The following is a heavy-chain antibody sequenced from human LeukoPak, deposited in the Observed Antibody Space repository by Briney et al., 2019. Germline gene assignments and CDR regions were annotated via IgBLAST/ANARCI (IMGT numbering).Heavy chain of an antibody. D-gene: IGHD6-19*01. J-gene: IGHJ4*02. CDR1: GYAFTCYY. V-gene: IGHV1-2*06. CDR2: INPNSGGT. CDR3: AREDNLGSGSSPNDY. Sequence: ASVKVSCKATGYAFTCYYMGWVRQAPGQGLEWMGRINPNSGGTNYAQKFQGRVTMTRDTSISTAYMELSRLRSDDTAVYYCAREDNLGSGSSPNDYWGQGTLVTVSS.